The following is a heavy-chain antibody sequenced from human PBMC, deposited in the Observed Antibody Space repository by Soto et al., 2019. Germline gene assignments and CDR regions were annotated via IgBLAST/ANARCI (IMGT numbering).Heavy chain of an antibody. CDR3: ARGYGVGAMGPFDY. CDR2: IESDGSTT. CDR1: GFTFSNYW. J-gene: IGHJ4*02. D-gene: IGHD1-26*01. Sequence: EVQLVESGGGLVQPGGSLRLSCAASGFTFSNYWMHWVRQAPGKGLVWVSRIESDGSTTSYADSVKGRFTISRDNAKNTLYLQMDSLRAEDTAVYYCARGYGVGAMGPFDYWGQGTLVTVSS. V-gene: IGHV3-74*01.